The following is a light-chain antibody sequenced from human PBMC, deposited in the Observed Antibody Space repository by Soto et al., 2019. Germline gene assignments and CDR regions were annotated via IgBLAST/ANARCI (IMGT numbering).Light chain of an antibody. CDR2: GAS. Sequence: EIVMTQSPATLSVSPGERATLSCRACQSVSSNFAWYQQKPGQAPRLLIYGASTRATGIPARFSGSGSGTEFTLTICSLQSEDFAVYYCQQYNNWPALTFGGGTKVEIK. J-gene: IGKJ4*01. CDR3: QQYNNWPALT. CDR1: QSVSSN. V-gene: IGKV3-15*01.